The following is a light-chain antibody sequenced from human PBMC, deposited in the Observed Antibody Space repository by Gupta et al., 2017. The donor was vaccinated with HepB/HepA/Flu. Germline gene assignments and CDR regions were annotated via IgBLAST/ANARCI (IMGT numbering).Light chain of an antibody. CDR2: TNN. V-gene: IGLV1-44*01. CDR1: SSNIGSR. CDR3: AAWDDSLNAYV. J-gene: IGLJ1*01. Sequence: QSVLIQPPSASGTPGQRVIISCSGSSSNIGSRVNWYQQLPGTAPKLLINTNNQRPSGVPDRISGSKSGTSASLAISGVQSEDEADYYCAAWDDSLNAYVFGTGTKVTVL.